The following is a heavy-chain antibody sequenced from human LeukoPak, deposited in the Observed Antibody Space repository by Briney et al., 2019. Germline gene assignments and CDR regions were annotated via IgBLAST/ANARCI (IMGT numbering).Heavy chain of an antibody. CDR3: ARVIRAAPGKGYFDY. CDR2: ISGSGGST. CDR1: GFIFSTYA. J-gene: IGHJ4*02. D-gene: IGHD6-13*01. Sequence: GGSLRLSCATSGFIFSTYALSWVRQAPGKGLEWASSISGSGGSTYHADSVKGRFTISRDSSKNTLYLQMNSLRAEDTAVYYCARVIRAAPGKGYFDYWGQGTLVTVSS. V-gene: IGHV3-23*01.